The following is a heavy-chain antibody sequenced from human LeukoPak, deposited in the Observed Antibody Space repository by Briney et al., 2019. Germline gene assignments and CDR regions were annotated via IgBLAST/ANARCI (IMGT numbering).Heavy chain of an antibody. Sequence: GGSLRLSCAASGFTFSSYEMNWVRQGPGKGLEWVSYISSSGSTIYYADSVKGRFTISRDNAKNSLYLQMNSLRAEDTAVYYCAELGITMIGGVWGKGTTVTISS. D-gene: IGHD3-10*02. CDR1: GFTFSSYE. CDR3: AELGITMIGGV. CDR2: ISSSGSTI. J-gene: IGHJ6*04. V-gene: IGHV3-48*03.